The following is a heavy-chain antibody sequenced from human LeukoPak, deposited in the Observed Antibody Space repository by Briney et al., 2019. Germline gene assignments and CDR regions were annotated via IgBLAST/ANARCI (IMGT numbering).Heavy chain of an antibody. Sequence: GGSLRLSCAASGFTVSSNYMSWVRQAPGKGLEWVSVIYSGGSTYYADSVKGRFTISRDNSKNTLYLQMNSLRAEDTAVYYCARDPLPGRDGDYYYYYGMDVWGQGTTVTVSS. D-gene: IGHD4-17*01. J-gene: IGHJ6*02. CDR1: GFTVSSNY. V-gene: IGHV3-66*01. CDR2: IYSGGST. CDR3: ARDPLPGRDGDYYYYYGMDV.